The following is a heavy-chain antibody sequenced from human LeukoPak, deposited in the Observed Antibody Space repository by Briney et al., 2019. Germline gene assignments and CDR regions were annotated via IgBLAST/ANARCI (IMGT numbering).Heavy chain of an antibody. CDR1: GFTFSSYW. J-gene: IGHJ4*02. Sequence: GGSLRLSCAASGFTFSSYWMSWVRQAPGKGLEWVANIKQDGSEKFYLDSVKGRFTISRDNAKNSLYLQMNSLRAEDTAVYYCARDYYDSSGYQYYFDYWGQGTLVTVSS. CDR2: IKQDGSEK. CDR3: ARDYYDSSGYQYYFDY. V-gene: IGHV3-7*01. D-gene: IGHD3-22*01.